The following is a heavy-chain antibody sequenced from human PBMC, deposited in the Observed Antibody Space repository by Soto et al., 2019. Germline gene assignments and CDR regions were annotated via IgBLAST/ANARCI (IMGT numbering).Heavy chain of an antibody. J-gene: IGHJ4*02. CDR3: AKDPYYYDSSGYYYAFDY. CDR2: ISGSGGST. CDR1: GFTFSSYA. D-gene: IGHD3-22*01. Sequence: GGSLRLSCAASGFTFSSYAMSWVRQAPGKGLEWVSAISGSGGSTYYADSVKGRFTISRDNSKNTLYLQMNSLRAEDTAVYYCAKDPYYYDSSGYYYAFDYWGQGTLVTVSS. V-gene: IGHV3-23*01.